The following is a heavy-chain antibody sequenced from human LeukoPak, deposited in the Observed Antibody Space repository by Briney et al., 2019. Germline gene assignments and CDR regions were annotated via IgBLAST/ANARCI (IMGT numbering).Heavy chain of an antibody. CDR2: INPSNGNT. Sequence: GASVKVSCKTSGYTFTSYGISWVRQAPGQGLEWMAWINPSNGNTKDARNLQGRVTMTTDTSTNTAYMELRNLRPSDTAVYYCATGGTYSSFDHWGQGTLVTVSS. CDR3: ATGGTYSSFDH. D-gene: IGHD4-11*01. V-gene: IGHV1-18*01. J-gene: IGHJ4*02. CDR1: GYTFTSYG.